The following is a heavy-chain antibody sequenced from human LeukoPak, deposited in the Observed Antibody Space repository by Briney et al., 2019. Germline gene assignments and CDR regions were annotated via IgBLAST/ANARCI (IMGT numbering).Heavy chain of an antibody. CDR1: GGSISSYY. D-gene: IGHD3-16*02. J-gene: IGHJ4*02. CDR2: THYSGST. Sequence: SETLSLTCTVSGGSISSYYWSWLRQPPGKGLEYIGYTHYSGSTNYNPSLKSRVTISLDTSGNQFSLKLSSVTAADTAVYYCARGYSVTRLGELSLGGFYFDYWGQGTLVTVSS. V-gene: IGHV4-59*01. CDR3: ARGYSVTRLGELSLGGFYFDY.